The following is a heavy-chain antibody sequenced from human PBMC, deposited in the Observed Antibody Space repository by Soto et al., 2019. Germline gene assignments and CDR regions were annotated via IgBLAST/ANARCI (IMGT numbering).Heavy chain of an antibody. D-gene: IGHD1-1*01. Sequence: GASVEVSCKXSGYSYISYAIHWVRQAPGQGLEWMGWINADDDGTKYSQKFQGRITITRDTHASTIYLELSSLTSEDTAIYYCASTTGTYALEIWGQGTPVTVSS. CDR3: ASTTGTYALEI. CDR1: GYSYISYA. CDR2: INADDDGT. J-gene: IGHJ4*02. V-gene: IGHV1-3*01.